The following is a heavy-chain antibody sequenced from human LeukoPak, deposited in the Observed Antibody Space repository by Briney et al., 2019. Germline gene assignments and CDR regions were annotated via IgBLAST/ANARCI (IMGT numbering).Heavy chain of an antibody. V-gene: IGHV1-69*01. D-gene: IGHD2-2*01. CDR3: ARDIGDIVVVPAAQEDY. CDR1: GGTFSSYA. Sequence: GASVKVSCKASGGTFSSYAISWVRQAPGQGLEWMGGIIPIFGTANYAQKFQGRVTITADESPSTAYMELNSLRSEDTAVYYCARDIGDIVVVPAAQEDYWGQGALVTVSS. CDR2: IIPIFGTA. J-gene: IGHJ4*02.